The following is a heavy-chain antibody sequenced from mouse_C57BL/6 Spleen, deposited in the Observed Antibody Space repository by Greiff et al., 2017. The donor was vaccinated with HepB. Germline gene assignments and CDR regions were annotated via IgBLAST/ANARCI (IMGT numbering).Heavy chain of an antibody. J-gene: IGHJ4*01. D-gene: IGHD1-1*01. V-gene: IGHV2-2*01. CDR3: ARGGFTTVVATGAMDY. CDR1: GFSLTSYG. Sequence: QVHVKQSGPGLVQPSQSLSITCTVSGFSLTSYGVHWVRQSPGKGLEWLGVIWSGGSTDYNAAFISRLSISKDNSKSQVFFKMNSLQADDTAIYYCARGGFTTVVATGAMDYWGQGTSVTVSS. CDR2: IWSGGST.